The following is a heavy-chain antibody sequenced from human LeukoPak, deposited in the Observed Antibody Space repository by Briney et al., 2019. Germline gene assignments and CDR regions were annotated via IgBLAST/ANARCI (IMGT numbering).Heavy chain of an antibody. V-gene: IGHV3-23*01. CDR2: IRGSGGGT. D-gene: IGHD4-17*01. CDR1: GFIFSNYA. CDR3: ARDPNGDYIGAFDM. J-gene: IGHJ3*02. Sequence: GGSLRLSCAASGFIFSNYALMWLRQSPGKGLEWVSAIRGSGGGTFYVDSVKGRFTISRDNSKNTLYLQMNGLRAEDTAVYYCARDPNGDYIGAFDMWGRGTLVTVSS.